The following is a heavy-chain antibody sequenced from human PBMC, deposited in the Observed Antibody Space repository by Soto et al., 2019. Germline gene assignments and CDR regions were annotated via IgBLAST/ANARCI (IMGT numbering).Heavy chain of an antibody. CDR3: ARDPHEFWTSYWFDP. CDR2: ISAYDGKT. Sequence: ASVKVSCKISGYTFNTYGINWVRQAPGQGLELMGWISAYDGKTTYAEKFQGRVTPTTDTSTSTAYMELRSLRSDDTAIYYCARDPHEFWTSYWFDPWGQGTPVTVSS. V-gene: IGHV1-18*01. D-gene: IGHD3-3*01. J-gene: IGHJ5*02. CDR1: GYTFNTYG.